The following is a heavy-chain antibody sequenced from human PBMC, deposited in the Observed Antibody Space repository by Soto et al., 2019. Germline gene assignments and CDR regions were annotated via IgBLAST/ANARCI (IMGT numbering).Heavy chain of an antibody. CDR2: ISSSSSYI. D-gene: IGHD3-22*01. V-gene: IGHV3-21*01. CDR1: GFTFSSYS. J-gene: IGHJ4*02. Sequence: PGGSLRLSSAASGFTFSSYSMNWVRQAPGKGLEWVSSISSSSSYIYYADSVKGRFTISRDNAKNSLYLQMNSLRAEDTAVYYCARPPNYYDSSGYYGYWGQGTLVTVSS. CDR3: ARPPNYYDSSGYYGY.